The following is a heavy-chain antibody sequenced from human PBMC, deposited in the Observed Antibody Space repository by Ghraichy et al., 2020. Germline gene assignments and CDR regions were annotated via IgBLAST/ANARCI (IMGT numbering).Heavy chain of an antibody. D-gene: IGHD3-16*02. Sequence: SETLSLTCTVSGGSISSSSYYWGWIRQPPGKGLEWIGSIYYSGSTYYNPSLKSRVTISVDTSKNQFSLKLSSVTAADTAVYYCASSMDYDYVWGSYRYTARDYMDVWGKGTTVTVSS. CDR2: IYYSGST. V-gene: IGHV4-39*01. CDR3: ASSMDYDYVWGSYRYTARDYMDV. CDR1: GGSISSSSYY. J-gene: IGHJ6*03.